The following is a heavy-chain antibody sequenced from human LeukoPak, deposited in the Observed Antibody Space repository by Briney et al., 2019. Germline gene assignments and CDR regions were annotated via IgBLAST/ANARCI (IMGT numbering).Heavy chain of an antibody. Sequence: GGSLRLSCAASGFTFDDYAMHWVRQAPGKGLEWVSGISWNSGSVGYADSVKGRFTISRDNAKNSLYLQMNSLRAEDTAVYYCASLLAGYSSSWYPYWGQGTLVTVSS. J-gene: IGHJ4*02. D-gene: IGHD6-13*01. V-gene: IGHV3-9*01. CDR2: ISWNSGSV. CDR3: ASLLAGYSSSWYPY. CDR1: GFTFDDYA.